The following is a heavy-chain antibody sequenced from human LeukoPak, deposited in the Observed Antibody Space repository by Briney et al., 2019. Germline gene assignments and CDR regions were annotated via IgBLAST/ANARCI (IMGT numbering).Heavy chain of an antibody. J-gene: IGHJ4*02. CDR3: ARSTNGGGGELDY. Sequence: GASVKVSCKASGGTFSSYAISWVRQAPGQGLEWMGWINPNSGGTNYAQKFQGRVTMTRDTSISTAYMELSRLRSDDTAVYYCARSTNGGGGELDYWGQGTLVTVSS. CDR2: INPNSGGT. D-gene: IGHD2-21*01. V-gene: IGHV1-2*02. CDR1: GGTFSSYA.